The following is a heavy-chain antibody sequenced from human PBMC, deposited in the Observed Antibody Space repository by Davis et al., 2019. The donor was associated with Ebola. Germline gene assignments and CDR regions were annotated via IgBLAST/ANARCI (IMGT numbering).Heavy chain of an antibody. D-gene: IGHD2-2*01. CDR2: IIPILGIA. CDR1: GGTFSSYA. Sequence: SVKVSCKAPGGTFSSYAISWVRQAPGQGLEWMGRIIPILGIAHYAQKFQGRVTITADKSTSTAYMELSSLRSEDTAVYYCARDKDIVVVPAAKDGKYYYYGMDVWGQGTTVTVSS. CDR3: ARDKDIVVVPAAKDGKYYYYGMDV. V-gene: IGHV1-69*04. J-gene: IGHJ6*02.